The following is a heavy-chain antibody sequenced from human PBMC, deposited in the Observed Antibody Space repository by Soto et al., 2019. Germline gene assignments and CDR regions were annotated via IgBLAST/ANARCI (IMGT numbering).Heavy chain of an antibody. Sequence: EVQLVESGGGSVQPGGSLRLSCAASGFTFSSYFMYWVRQAPGKGLVWVSRIDNDGGTTNYADSVKGRFTISRDNAKNTLYLQMNILRAEDTAVYYCTRGYYGPDYWGQGTLVTVSS. CDR2: IDNDGGTT. D-gene: IGHD3-10*01. J-gene: IGHJ4*02. CDR1: GFTFSSYF. CDR3: TRGYYGPDY. V-gene: IGHV3-74*01.